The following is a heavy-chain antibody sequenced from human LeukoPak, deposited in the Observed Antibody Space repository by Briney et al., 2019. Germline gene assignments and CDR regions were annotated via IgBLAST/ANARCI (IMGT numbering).Heavy chain of an antibody. CDR3: ARPFYDILTGWHDAFDI. CDR2: IKQDGSEK. V-gene: IGHV3-7*01. CDR1: GFTFSSYS. Sequence: GGSLRLSCAASGFTFSSYSMNWVRQAPGKGLEWVANIKQDGSEKYYVDSVKGRFTISRDNAKNSLYLQMNSLRAEDTAVYYCARPFYDILTGWHDAFDIWGQGTMVTVSS. J-gene: IGHJ3*02. D-gene: IGHD3-9*01.